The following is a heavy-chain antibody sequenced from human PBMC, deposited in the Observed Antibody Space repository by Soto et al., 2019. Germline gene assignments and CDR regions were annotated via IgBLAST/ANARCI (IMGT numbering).Heavy chain of an antibody. J-gene: IGHJ4*02. CDR2: IYHSGTT. CDR1: GASISSGYY. Sequence: LSLTCAVSGASISSGYYWAWIRRPPGKGLEWIGSIYHSGTTYYNPSLKSRVTISVDTSRNQFSLKLSSVTAADSAVYYCARTDNAGYYTYFGQGTLVTVSS. D-gene: IGHD3-3*01. V-gene: IGHV4-38-2*01. CDR3: ARTDNAGYYTY.